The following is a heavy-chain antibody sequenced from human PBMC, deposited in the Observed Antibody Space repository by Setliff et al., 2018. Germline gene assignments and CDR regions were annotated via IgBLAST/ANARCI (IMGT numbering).Heavy chain of an antibody. CDR1: GGSISSGGYY. CDR2: IFYSGST. D-gene: IGHD4-17*01. V-gene: IGHV4-31*03. J-gene: IGHJ3*02. Sequence: SETLSLTCTVSGGSISSGGYYWSWIRQHPGKGLEWIGYIFYSGSTYYNPSLKSRVTISVDTSKNQFSLKLSSVTAADTAVYYCARDPLTTNRRRAFDIWGQGTMVTVSS. CDR3: ARDPLTTNRRRAFDI.